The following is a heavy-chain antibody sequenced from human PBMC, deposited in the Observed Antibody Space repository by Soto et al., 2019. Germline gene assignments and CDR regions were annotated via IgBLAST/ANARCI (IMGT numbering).Heavy chain of an antibody. CDR2: IYHSGST. J-gene: IGHJ4*02. CDR1: GYSISSGYY. D-gene: IGHD6-6*01. CDR3: ARVNPYSSSFFADY. Sequence: PSETLSLTCAVSGYSISSGYYWGCIRQPPGKGLEWIGSIYHSGSTYYNPSLKSRVTISVDTSKNQFSLKLSSVTAADTAVYYCARVNPYSSSFFADYWGQGTLVTVPS. V-gene: IGHV4-38-2*01.